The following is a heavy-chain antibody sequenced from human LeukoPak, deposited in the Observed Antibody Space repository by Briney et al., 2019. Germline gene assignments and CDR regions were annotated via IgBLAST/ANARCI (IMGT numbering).Heavy chain of an antibody. CDR3: ARDRSDIYGFDM. Sequence: SETLSLTCTVSGGSISSYNWSWIRQPAVKGLEWIGRIYTSGSTNYNPSRKSRVTISVDTSKNQFSLKLSSVTAADTAVYYCARDRSDIYGFDMWGQGTMVTVSS. D-gene: IGHD3-9*01. CDR2: IYTSGST. V-gene: IGHV4-4*07. CDR1: GGSISSYN. J-gene: IGHJ3*02.